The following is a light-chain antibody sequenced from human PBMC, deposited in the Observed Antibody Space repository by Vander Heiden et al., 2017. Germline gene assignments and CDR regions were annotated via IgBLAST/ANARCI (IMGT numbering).Light chain of an antibody. CDR2: AES. Sequence: DIKMTESPSSLSASVGDRVTIPCRASQSIISYLNGYQQKPGKAPKLLRSAESSFQSGAPTWSSGGGSRTDFPLTISRLQPEDSASYCRQQSCYTPPTFGGGTKVEIK. CDR3: QQSCYTPPT. V-gene: IGKV1-39*01. J-gene: IGKJ4*01. CDR1: QSIISY.